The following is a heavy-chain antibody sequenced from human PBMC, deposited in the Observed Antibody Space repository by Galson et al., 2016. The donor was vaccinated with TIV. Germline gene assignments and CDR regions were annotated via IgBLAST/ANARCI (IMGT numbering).Heavy chain of an antibody. Sequence: PALVKPTQTLTLTCTFSGFSLSTSGMCVSWIRQPPGKALEWLARIDWDDDKYYSTSLKTRLTISKDTPKNQVVLIMTNMDPVDTATYYCARTRSAVPGASDIWGQGTMVTVSP. D-gene: IGHD6-19*01. CDR1: GFSLSTSGMC. CDR3: ARTRSAVPGASDI. J-gene: IGHJ3*02. V-gene: IGHV2-70*11. CDR2: IDWDDDK.